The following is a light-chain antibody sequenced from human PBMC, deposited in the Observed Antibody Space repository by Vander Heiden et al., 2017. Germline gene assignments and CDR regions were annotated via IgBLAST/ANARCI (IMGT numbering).Light chain of an antibody. V-gene: IGKV1-39*01. J-gene: IGKJ3*01. CDR2: AAS. CDR1: QSISSY. Sequence: DIQMTQSPSSLSASVGDRVTITCRASQSISSYLNWYQQKPGKAPKLLIYAASSLQSGVPSRFSGSGSGTDFTLTISSLQPEDFATYYCQQSYRTPFTFGHGTKVDIK. CDR3: QQSYRTPFT.